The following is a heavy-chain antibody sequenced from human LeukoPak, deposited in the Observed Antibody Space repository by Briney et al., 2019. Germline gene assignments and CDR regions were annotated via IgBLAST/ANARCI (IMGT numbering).Heavy chain of an antibody. CDR3: ARDALGYCSSTSCYFWRGVFDY. CDR1: GYTFTSYG. D-gene: IGHD2-2*01. V-gene: IGHV1-18*01. J-gene: IGHJ4*02. Sequence: GASVKVSCKASGYTFTSYGISWVRQAPGQGLEWMGWISAYNGNTNYAQKLQGRVTMTTDTSTSTAYMELRSLRSDDTAVYYSARDALGYCSSTSCYFWRGVFDYWGQGTLVTVSS. CDR2: ISAYNGNT.